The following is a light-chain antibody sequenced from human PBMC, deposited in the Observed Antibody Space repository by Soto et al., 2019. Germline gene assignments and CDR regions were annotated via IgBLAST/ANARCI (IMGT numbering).Light chain of an antibody. CDR2: EVS. V-gene: IGLV2-23*02. Sequence: QSALTQPASVSGSPGQSITISCTGTSSDVGSHNLVSWYQQHPGQAPKLMIYEVSKRPLVVSARFSASKSVNTASLTISGLQALDEADYYCCSYGGSRAVFGGGTQLTVL. J-gene: IGLJ7*01. CDR1: SSDVGSHNL. CDR3: CSYGGSRAV.